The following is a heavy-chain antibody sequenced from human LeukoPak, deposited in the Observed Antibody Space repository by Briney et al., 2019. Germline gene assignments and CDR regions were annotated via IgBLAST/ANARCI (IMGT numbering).Heavy chain of an antibody. CDR3: AREKDSSSWYEWFDP. CDR1: GGSTSSSNW. J-gene: IGHJ5*02. D-gene: IGHD6-13*01. CDR2: IYHSGST. Sequence: SGTLSLTCAVSGGSTSSSNWWSWVRQPPGKGLEWIGEIYHSGSTNYNPSLKSRVTISVDKSKNQFSLKLSSVTAADTAVYYCAREKDSSSWYEWFDPWGQGTLVTVSS. V-gene: IGHV4-4*02.